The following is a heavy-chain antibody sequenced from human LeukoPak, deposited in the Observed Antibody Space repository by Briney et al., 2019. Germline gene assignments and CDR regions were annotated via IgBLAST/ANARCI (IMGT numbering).Heavy chain of an antibody. V-gene: IGHV3-33*06. D-gene: IGHD1-1*01. CDR3: VKGTPTDMWSFEI. Sequence: GGSLRLSCAASGFTFSSYGMHWVRQAPGKGLEWVAVIWYDASNQYYADSVKGRFTISRDNSKNTLYLQMNSLRAEDRAVLYCVKGTPTDMWSFEIWGHGTLDTVSS. CDR1: GFTFSSYG. J-gene: IGHJ3*02. CDR2: IWYDASNQ.